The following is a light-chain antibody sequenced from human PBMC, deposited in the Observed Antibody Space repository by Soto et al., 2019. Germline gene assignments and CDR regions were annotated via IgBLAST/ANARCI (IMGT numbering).Light chain of an antibody. Sequence: DIQMTQSPPTLSASVGDRVTITCRASQSIRHYLAWYQQMPGKAPKLLIYGASTLQSGVPSTFSGSGSGTEFTLTISSLQPDDFGTYFCQHHNSYSQSFGQGTKVEIK. V-gene: IGKV1-5*01. J-gene: IGKJ1*01. CDR3: QHHNSYSQS. CDR1: QSIRHY. CDR2: GAS.